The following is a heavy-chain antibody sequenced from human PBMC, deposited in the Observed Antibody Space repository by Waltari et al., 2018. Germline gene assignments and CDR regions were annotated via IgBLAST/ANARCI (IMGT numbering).Heavy chain of an antibody. CDR3: TRPGFRAYGLDV. J-gene: IGHJ6*02. V-gene: IGHV3-73*01. CDR1: GFNLRGYP. D-gene: IGHD2-15*01. Sequence: EVQLVESGGGWVQPGGYLQLSCPASGFNLRGYPMHWVRQAPGKGLEWVGRIRSKTNSYATLYAASVKDRFIMSREDSKNTAYLQMNSLKIEDTAVYYCTRPGFRAYGLDVWGQGITVTVSS. CDR2: IRSKTNSYAT.